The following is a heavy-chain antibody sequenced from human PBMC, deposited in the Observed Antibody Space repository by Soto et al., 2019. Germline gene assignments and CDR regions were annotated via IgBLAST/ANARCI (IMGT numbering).Heavy chain of an antibody. D-gene: IGHD3-10*01. CDR1: GGTFSSYA. CDR2: IIPIFGTA. Sequence: SVKVSCKASGGTFSSYAISWVRQAPGQGLEWMGGIIPIFGTANYAQKFQGRVTITADESTSTAYMELSSLRSEDTAVYYCARDYYGSGSYYKPFDYWGQGTLVTVSS. V-gene: IGHV1-69*13. CDR3: ARDYYGSGSYYKPFDY. J-gene: IGHJ4*02.